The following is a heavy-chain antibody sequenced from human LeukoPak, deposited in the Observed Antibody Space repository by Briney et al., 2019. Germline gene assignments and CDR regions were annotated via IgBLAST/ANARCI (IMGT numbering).Heavy chain of an antibody. Sequence: GGSLRLSCAASGFTFSDYYMSWIRQAPGKGLEWVSYISSSGSTIYYADSVKGRFTNSRDNAKNSLYLQMNSLRAEDTAVYYCARDQYYGSGSYYNSYYYYGMDVWGQGTTVTVSS. CDR3: ARDQYYGSGSYYNSYYYYGMDV. CDR2: ISSSGSTI. V-gene: IGHV3-11*01. CDR1: GFTFSDYY. D-gene: IGHD3-10*01. J-gene: IGHJ6*02.